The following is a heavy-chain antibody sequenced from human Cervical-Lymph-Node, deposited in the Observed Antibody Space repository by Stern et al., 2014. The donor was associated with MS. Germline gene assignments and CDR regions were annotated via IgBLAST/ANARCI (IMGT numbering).Heavy chain of an antibody. D-gene: IGHD2-8*01. V-gene: IGHV3-30-3*01. CDR1: CFTFSSHV. Sequence: VQLLQSGGAVVQPGGSLRLSCAASCFTFSSHVMHWVPQALGKGLEWVAVICQDEINNAYADSVKGRFTMSRDNANNTLSLQMNSLRAEDTAVYYCVREDGDFDYWGQGTLVTVSS. CDR2: ICQDEINN. CDR3: VREDGDFDY. J-gene: IGHJ4*02.